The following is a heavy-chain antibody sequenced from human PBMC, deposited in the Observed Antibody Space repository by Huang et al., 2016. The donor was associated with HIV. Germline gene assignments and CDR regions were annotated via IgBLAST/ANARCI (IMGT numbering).Heavy chain of an antibody. V-gene: IGHV4-34*02. D-gene: IGHD3-3*01. Sequence: QMQLQQRGAGLLKPSETLSLTCGVSGGSFTGNYLTWLRQAPGTGLEGIGEVNDSGATNYNPSLNGRVTISLDKSNRELSLNLRSVPAADTAVYYCARQWTILEWLLGLDVWGQGTTVIVSS. J-gene: IGHJ6*02. CDR1: GGSFTGNY. CDR2: VNDSGAT. CDR3: ARQWTILEWLLGLDV.